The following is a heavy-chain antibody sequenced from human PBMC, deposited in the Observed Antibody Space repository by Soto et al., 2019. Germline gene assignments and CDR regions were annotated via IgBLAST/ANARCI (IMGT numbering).Heavy chain of an antibody. J-gene: IGHJ5*02. D-gene: IGHD1-1*01. Sequence: QVQLVQSGDEVKKTGASVKVSCRASGYTLTNYGISWVRQAPGQGLFWMGWISGHNGNTLYAQNAQGRLTLTIDTSTNTAYMELMSLKIDDTAMYYCVRDWQLSPWGQGTLVTVSS. CDR2: ISGHNGNT. CDR3: VRDWQLSP. CDR1: GYTLTNYG. V-gene: IGHV1-18*01.